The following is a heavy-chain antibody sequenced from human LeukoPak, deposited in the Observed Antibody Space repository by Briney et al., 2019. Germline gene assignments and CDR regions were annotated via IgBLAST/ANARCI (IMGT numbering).Heavy chain of an antibody. V-gene: IGHV3-20*04. CDR2: INWNGGSV. D-gene: IGHD1-7*01. J-gene: IGHJ4*02. CDR1: GFTFANSG. Sequence: PGGSLRLSCEASGFTFANSGMIGVRQVPGKGLEGLSAINWNGGSVGPAASLHGRLPISRDDSTKMVHLQMCRLNVEDPGVYYCARRTRGPDYWGQGTVVIVSS. CDR3: ARRTRGPDY.